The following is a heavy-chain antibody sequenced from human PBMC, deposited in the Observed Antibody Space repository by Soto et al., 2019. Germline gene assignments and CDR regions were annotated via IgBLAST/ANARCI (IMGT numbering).Heavy chain of an antibody. V-gene: IGHV3-53*01. Sequence: GGSLRLSCAASGFTVSSNYMSWVRQAPGKGLEWVSVIYSGGSTYYADSVKGRFTISRDNSKNTLYLQMNSLRAEDTAVYYCARAAGYSGYDEAYYYYGMDVWGQGTTVTVSS. CDR1: GFTVSSNY. D-gene: IGHD5-12*01. CDR2: IYSGGST. CDR3: ARAAGYSGYDEAYYYYGMDV. J-gene: IGHJ6*02.